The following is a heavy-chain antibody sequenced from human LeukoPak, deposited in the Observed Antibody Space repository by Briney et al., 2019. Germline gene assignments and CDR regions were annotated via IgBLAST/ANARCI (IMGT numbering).Heavy chain of an antibody. V-gene: IGHV3-33*01. J-gene: IGHJ5*02. D-gene: IGHD5-18*01. CDR1: GFTFSTFG. CDR3: ARDVDTSSHSSQLDP. Sequence: PGGSLRLSCATAGFTFSTFGIHWVRRTPGKGLEWAAAIQSDGSKQYYGDSVKGRFTISRDSSKNTVYLQMNSLRDEDTAVYYCARDVDTSSHSSQLDPWGQGTLVTVSS. CDR2: IQSDGSKQ.